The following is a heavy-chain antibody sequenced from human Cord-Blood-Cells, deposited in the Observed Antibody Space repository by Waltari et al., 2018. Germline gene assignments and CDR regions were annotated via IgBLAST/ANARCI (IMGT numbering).Heavy chain of an antibody. CDR3: ARRYRSGSPKDAFDI. D-gene: IGHD1-26*01. CDR2: NRAYNGNT. CDR1: GYTFTSYG. J-gene: IGHJ3*02. Sequence: QVQLVQSGAEVKKPGASVKVSCKASGYTFTSYGISRVRQAPGQGLEWMGWNRAYNGNTNYAQKLQGRVTMTTDTSTTTAYMELRSLRSDDTAVYYCARRYRSGSPKDAFDIWGQGTMVTVSS. V-gene: IGHV1-18*04.